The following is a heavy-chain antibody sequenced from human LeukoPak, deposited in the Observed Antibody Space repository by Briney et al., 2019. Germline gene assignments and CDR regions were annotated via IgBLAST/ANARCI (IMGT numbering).Heavy chain of an antibody. J-gene: IGHJ6*02. CDR1: GFTFSSYW. CDR3: LLHRDYYYGMDV. V-gene: IGHV3-7*01. CDR2: IKQDGSER. Sequence: GGSLRLSCAASGFTFSSYWMSWVRQAPGKGLEWVANIKQDGSERYYVDSVKGRFTISRDNAKNSLYLQMNSLRAEDTAVYYCLLHRDYYYGMDVWGQGTTVTVSS. D-gene: IGHD2-15*01.